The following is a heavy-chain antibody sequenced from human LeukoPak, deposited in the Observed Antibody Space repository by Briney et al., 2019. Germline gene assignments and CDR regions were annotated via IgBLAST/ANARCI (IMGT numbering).Heavy chain of an antibody. V-gene: IGHV3-23*01. CDR1: GGSISSNSYY. J-gene: IGHJ4*02. CDR2: ITGSGGST. D-gene: IGHD1-1*01. CDR3: ARDQLGAVLYFDY. Sequence: ETLSLTCAVSGGSISSNSYYWGWIRQAPGKGLEWVSAITGSGGSTYYADSVKGRFTISRDNSKNTLYLQINSLRVEDTAVYYCARDQLGAVLYFDYWGQGALVTVSS.